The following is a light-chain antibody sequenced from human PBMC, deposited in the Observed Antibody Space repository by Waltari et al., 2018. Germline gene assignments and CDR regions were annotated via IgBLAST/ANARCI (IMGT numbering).Light chain of an antibody. CDR1: QSVSTT. Sequence: EIVMTQSPATLSVSPGERATLSCRASQSVSTTLAWYQQKPGQAPRLLIYGASTRATGIPARFSGCGSGTDFTLSISSVEPEDVAVYYCQQRSTWPLTFGGGTQVEIK. CDR2: GAS. J-gene: IGKJ4*01. CDR3: QQRSTWPLT. V-gene: IGKV3-11*01.